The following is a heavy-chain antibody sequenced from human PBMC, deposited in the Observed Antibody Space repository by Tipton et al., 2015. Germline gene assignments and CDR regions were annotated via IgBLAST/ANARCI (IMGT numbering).Heavy chain of an antibody. CDR2: VVPLFRRE. D-gene: IGHD3-16*01. CDR1: EDIFDIYA. V-gene: IGHV1-69*01. J-gene: IGHJ4*02. CDR3: AGDRVVTFGGVVDL. Sequence: QLVQSGAEVKKPGSSVKVSCKASEDIFDIYAITWVRQAPGQGLEWVGGVVPLFRREGLAQNFQNRVKFSADESTATVYMELSSLRVEDTAVYFCAGDRVVTFGGVVDLWGQGTLVTVSS.